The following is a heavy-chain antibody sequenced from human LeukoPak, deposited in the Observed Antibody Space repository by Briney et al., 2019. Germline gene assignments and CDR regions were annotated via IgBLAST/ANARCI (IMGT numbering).Heavy chain of an antibody. CDR2: VKEGGRVK. V-gene: IGHV3-7*01. J-gene: IGHJ4*02. CDR1: GFTFSNYW. Sequence: PGGSLRLSCAASGFTFSNYWMSWVRQAPEKGLEWVANVKEGGRVKQYTDSMKGRFTISRDNAKNSLYLQMNSLRVEDTAVYYCARDRDDGGFEYWGQGTLVTVSS. CDR3: ARDRDDGGFEY. D-gene: IGHD4-23*01.